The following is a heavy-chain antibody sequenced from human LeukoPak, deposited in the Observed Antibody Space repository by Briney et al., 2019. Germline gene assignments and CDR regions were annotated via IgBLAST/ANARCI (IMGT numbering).Heavy chain of an antibody. Sequence: GGSLRLSCAASGFTFSTYWMSWVRQAPGKGLEWVAIIKQDGTETYYVDSVWGRFTISRDNAKNSLYLQMNSLRVEDTALYYCARDSTTGSSGWYGYFHHWGQGTLVTVSS. J-gene: IGHJ1*01. CDR2: IKQDGTET. CDR3: ARDSTTGSSGWYGYFHH. CDR1: GFTFSTYW. D-gene: IGHD6-19*01. V-gene: IGHV3-7*01.